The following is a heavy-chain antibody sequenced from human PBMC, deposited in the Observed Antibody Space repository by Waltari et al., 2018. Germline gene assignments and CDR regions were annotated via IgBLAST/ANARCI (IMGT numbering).Heavy chain of an antibody. CDR2: IYPGDSET. CDR3: ARAGEYSYGSGHFGAGVDY. J-gene: IGHJ4*02. CDR1: RYSFTTYW. Sequence: EVQLVQSGAEVKKPGESLKISCKGSRYSFTTYWIGWVRQMPGKGLEWMGIIYPGDSETRYSPSFQGQVTISADKSISTAYLQWSSLKASDTAMYYCARAGEYSYGSGHFGAGVDYWGQGTLVTVSS. V-gene: IGHV5-51*01. D-gene: IGHD5-18*01.